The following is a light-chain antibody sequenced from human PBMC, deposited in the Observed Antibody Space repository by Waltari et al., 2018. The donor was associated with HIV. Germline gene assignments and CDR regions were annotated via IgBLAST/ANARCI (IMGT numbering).Light chain of an antibody. CDR1: SLRSYY. CDR3: NSRDSSGNHV. V-gene: IGLV3-19*01. Sequence: SSELTQDPAVSVALGQTVRITCQGDSLRSYYASWYQQKPGQAPVIVILGKNNRPSGIPDRFSGSSSGNTASLTITGAQAEDEADYYCNSRDSSGNHVFGTGTKVTVL. J-gene: IGLJ1*01. CDR2: GKN.